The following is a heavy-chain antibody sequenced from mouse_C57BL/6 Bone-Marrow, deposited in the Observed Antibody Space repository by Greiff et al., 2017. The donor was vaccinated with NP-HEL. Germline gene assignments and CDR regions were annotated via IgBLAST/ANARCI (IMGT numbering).Heavy chain of an antibody. CDR2: IDPANGNT. CDR1: GFTIKNTY. D-gene: IGHD2-4*01. CDR3: ARDPFYYDYDG. V-gene: IGHV14-3*01. J-gene: IGHJ2*01. Sequence: VQLKQSVAELVRPGASVKLSCTASGFTIKNTYMDWMKQRPEQGLEWIGRIDPANGNTKYAQKFKGKATLTADTSSNTAYLQLSSLTAEDTAIYYCARDPFYYDYDGWGQGTTLTVSS.